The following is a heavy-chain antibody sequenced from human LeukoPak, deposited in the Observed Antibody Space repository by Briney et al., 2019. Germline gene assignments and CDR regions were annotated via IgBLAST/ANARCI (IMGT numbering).Heavy chain of an antibody. CDR3: ARAAYYYDSSGYHHDAFDI. CDR1: GGSISSYY. V-gene: IGHV4-59*01. J-gene: IGHJ3*02. CDR2: IYYSGST. Sequence: SETLSLTCTVSGGSISSYYWSWIRQPPGKGLEWIGYIYYSGSTNYNPSLKSRVTISVDTSKNQFSLKLSSVTAADTAVYYCARAAYYYDSSGYHHDAFDIWGQGTMVTVSS. D-gene: IGHD3-22*01.